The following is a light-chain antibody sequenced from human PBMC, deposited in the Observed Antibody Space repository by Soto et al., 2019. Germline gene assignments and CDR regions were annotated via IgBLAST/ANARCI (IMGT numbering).Light chain of an antibody. CDR2: EVN. J-gene: IGLJ1*01. Sequence: QSALTQPASVSGSPGQSITISCTGTSSDVGGYKYVSWYQQHPDKAPKLIIFEVNKRPSWVPDRFSGSKSGNTASLTISGLQAEDEADYYCSSYAGSYTYVFATGTKLTVL. CDR1: SSDVGGYKY. V-gene: IGLV2-11*01. CDR3: SSYAGSYTYV.